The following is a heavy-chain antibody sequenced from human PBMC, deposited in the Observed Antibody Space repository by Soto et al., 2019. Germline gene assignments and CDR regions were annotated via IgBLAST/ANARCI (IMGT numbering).Heavy chain of an antibody. CDR2: IYWDDDK. CDR1: GFSLSTSGVG. Sequence: QITLKESGPPLVKPTQTLTLTCTFSGFSLSTSGVGVGWIRQPPGKDLEWLALIYWDDDKRYSPSLKSRLTITKDTSKNQVVLTMTNIDPVDTATYYCELAYGYVKSDAFDIWGQGTMVTVSS. D-gene: IGHD3-16*01. CDR3: ELAYGYVKSDAFDI. V-gene: IGHV2-5*02. J-gene: IGHJ3*02.